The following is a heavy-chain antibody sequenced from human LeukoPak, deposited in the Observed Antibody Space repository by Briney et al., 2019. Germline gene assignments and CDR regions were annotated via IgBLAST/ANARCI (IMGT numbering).Heavy chain of an antibody. V-gene: IGHV3-23*01. CDR1: GFIFSSYS. CDR2: ISGSGGST. CDR3: AKDRMSTGGWFDP. D-gene: IGHD4-17*01. J-gene: IGHJ5*02. Sequence: PGGSLRLSCAASGFIFSSYSMNWVRQAPGKGLEWVSGISGSGGSTYYADSVKGRFTISRDNSKNTLYLQMNSLRAEDTAVYYCAKDRMSTGGWFDPWGQGTLVTVSS.